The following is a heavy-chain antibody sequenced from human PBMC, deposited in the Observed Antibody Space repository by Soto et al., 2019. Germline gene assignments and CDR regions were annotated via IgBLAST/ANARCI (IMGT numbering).Heavy chain of an antibody. CDR2: IYYSGST. V-gene: IGHV4-59*01. CDR3: AGYDSSGYYLSVDY. J-gene: IGHJ4*02. Sequence: SETLSLTCTVSGGSISSYYWSWIRQPPGKGLEWIGYIYYSGSTNYNPSLKSRVTISVDTSKNQFSLKLSSVTAADTAVYYCAGYDSSGYYLSVDYWGQGTLVTVSS. CDR1: GGSISSYY. D-gene: IGHD3-22*01.